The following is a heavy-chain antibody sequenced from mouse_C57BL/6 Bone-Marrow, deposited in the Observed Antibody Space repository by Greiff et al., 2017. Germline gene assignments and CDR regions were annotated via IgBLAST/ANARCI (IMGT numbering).Heavy chain of an antibody. V-gene: IGHV1-82*01. CDR3: AREKILVDY. CDR1: GYAFSSSW. Sequence: VQGVESGPELVKPGASVKISCKASGYAFSSSWMNWVKQRPGKGLEWIGRIYPGDGDTNYNGKFKGKATLTADKSSSTAYMQLSSLTSEDSAVYFCAREKILVDYWGQGTTLTVSS. J-gene: IGHJ2*01. CDR2: IYPGDGDT. D-gene: IGHD6-2*01.